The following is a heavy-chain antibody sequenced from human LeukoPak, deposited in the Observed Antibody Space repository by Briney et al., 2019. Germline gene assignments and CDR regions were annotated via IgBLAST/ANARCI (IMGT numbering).Heavy chain of an antibody. CDR1: GYTFTHHG. J-gene: IGHJ4*02. CDR2: IIPIFGTA. V-gene: IGHV1-69*05. CDR3: AMPVYGSYFDY. D-gene: IGHD1-26*01. Sequence: GASVKVSCKASGYTFTHHGVTWVRQAPGQGLEWMGGIIPIFGTANYAQKFQGRVTITTDESTSTAYMELSSLRSEDTAVYYCAMPVYGSYFDYWGQGTLVTVSS.